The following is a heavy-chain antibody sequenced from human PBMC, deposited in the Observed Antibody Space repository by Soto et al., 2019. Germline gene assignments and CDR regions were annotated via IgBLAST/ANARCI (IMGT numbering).Heavy chain of an antibody. CDR1: GYTFTSYG. V-gene: IGHV1-18*04. CDR2: ISAYNGNT. J-gene: IGHJ6*02. Sequence: QVPLVQSGAEVKKPGASVKVSCKASGYTFTSYGISWVRQAPGQGLEWMGWISAYNGNTNYAQKLQGRVTMTTDTSTSTAYMELRSVRSDDTAVYYCARDWDGGSYYSLYYYGKDVWGQGTTVTVSS. D-gene: IGHD1-26*01. CDR3: ARDWDGGSYYSLYYYGKDV.